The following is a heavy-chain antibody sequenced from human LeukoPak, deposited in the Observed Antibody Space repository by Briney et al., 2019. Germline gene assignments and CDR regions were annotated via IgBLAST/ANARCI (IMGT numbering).Heavy chain of an antibody. CDR1: GGSISSYY. CDR3: ARMSSGYPYYFDY. J-gene: IGHJ4*02. D-gene: IGHD3-22*01. Sequence: SETLSLTCTVSGGSISSYYWSWIRQPPGKGLEWTGYIYYSGSTNYNPSLKSRVTISVDTSKNQFSLKLSSVTAADTAVYYCARMSSGYPYYFDYWGQGTLVTVSS. CDR2: IYYSGST. V-gene: IGHV4-59*01.